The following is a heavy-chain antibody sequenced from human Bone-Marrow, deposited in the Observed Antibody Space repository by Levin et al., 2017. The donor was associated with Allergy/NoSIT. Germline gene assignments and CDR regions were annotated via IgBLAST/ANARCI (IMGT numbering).Heavy chain of an antibody. CDR2: ITDSGGRT. D-gene: IGHD3/OR15-3a*01. Sequence: GGSLRLSCAASGFIFSSYAVTWVRQAPGRGLEWVSSITDSGGRTYYADSVKGRFTMSRDNSKNTVYLQMNSLGGDDTAISYCVRGGLDYCFDRRGQGSLVTVSS. V-gene: IGHV3-23*01. CDR3: VRGGLDYCFDR. CDR1: GFIFSSYA. J-gene: IGHJ4*02.